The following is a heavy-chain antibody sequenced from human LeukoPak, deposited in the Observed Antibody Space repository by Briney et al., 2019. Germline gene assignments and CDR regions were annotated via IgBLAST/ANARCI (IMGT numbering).Heavy chain of an antibody. D-gene: IGHD3-3*01. J-gene: IGHJ6*02. CDR3: ARTAYYDFWSGYSQEEYYYYGMDV. CDR1: GGSFSGYY. V-gene: IGHV4-34*01. Sequence: SETLSLTCAVYGGSFSGYYWSWIRQPPGKGLEWIGEINHSGSTNYNPSLKSRVTISVDTSENQFSLKLSSVTAADTAVYYCARTAYYDFWSGYSQEEYYYYGMDVWGQGTAVTVSS. CDR2: INHSGST.